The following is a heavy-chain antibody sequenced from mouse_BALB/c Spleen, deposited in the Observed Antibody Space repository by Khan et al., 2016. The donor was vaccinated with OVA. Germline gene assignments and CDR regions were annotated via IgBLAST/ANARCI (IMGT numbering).Heavy chain of an antibody. CDR2: INPNNGGT. CDR1: GYTFTEYT. D-gene: IGHD1-2*01. J-gene: IGHJ1*01. V-gene: IGHV1-22*01. CDR3: SRRDYYAYYWYFDV. Sequence: EVQLQQSGPELVKPGTSVKISCKTSGYTFTEYTMHWVKQSHGKSLEWIGRINPNNGGTSYNQKFKGKATLTVDKSSSTAYMELRSLPSEDSAVYYCSRRDYYAYYWYFDVWGAGTTVTVSS.